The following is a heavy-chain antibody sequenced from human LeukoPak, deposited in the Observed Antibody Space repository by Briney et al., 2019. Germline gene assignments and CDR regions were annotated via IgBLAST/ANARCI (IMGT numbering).Heavy chain of an antibody. CDR2: INTNTGNP. V-gene: IGHV7-4-1*02. D-gene: IGHD1-26*01. CDR1: GYTFTSYA. CDR3: TRHAMGATNTTYDY. J-gene: IGHJ4*02. Sequence: ASVKVSCKASGYTFTSYAMNWVRQAPGQGLEWMGWINTNTGNPTYAQGFTGRFVFSLDTSVSTAYLQISSLKAEDTAVYYCTRHAMGATNTTYDYWGQGTLVTVSS.